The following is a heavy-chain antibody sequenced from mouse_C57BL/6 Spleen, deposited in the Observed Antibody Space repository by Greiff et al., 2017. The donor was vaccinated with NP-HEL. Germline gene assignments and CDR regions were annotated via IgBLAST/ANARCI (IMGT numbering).Heavy chain of an antibody. CDR1: GFNIKNTY. CDR3: ARETGTGAMDY. Sequence: EVKVVESVAELVRPGASVKLSCTASGFNIKNTYMPWVKQRPEPGLEWIGRIDPANGNTKYAPKFQGKATITADTSSNTAYLQLSSLTSEDTAIYYCARETGTGAMDYWGQGTSVTVSS. V-gene: IGHV14-3*01. CDR2: IDPANGNT. D-gene: IGHD4-1*01. J-gene: IGHJ4*01.